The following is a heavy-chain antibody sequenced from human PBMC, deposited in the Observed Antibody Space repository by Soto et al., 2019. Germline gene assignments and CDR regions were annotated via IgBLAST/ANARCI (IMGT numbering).Heavy chain of an antibody. D-gene: IGHD3-22*01. CDR2: IKEDGGKT. CDR1: GLTLSRYW. V-gene: IGHV3-7*04. J-gene: IGHJ4*02. CDR3: SRDYYGPGPD. Sequence: EVQLVESGGGLVQPGGSLRLSCVASGLTLSRYWMSWVRQAPGKGLEWVANIKEDGGKTYYVDSVKGRFTISRDNAKNSVYLQMNSLRVEDTVVYYCSRDYYGPGPDWGQGTLVIVSS.